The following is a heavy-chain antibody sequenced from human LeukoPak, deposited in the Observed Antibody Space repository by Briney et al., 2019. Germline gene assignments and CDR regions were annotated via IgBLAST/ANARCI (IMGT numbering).Heavy chain of an antibody. V-gene: IGHV4-59*01. CDR1: GGSFSGYY. D-gene: IGHD2-15*01. CDR3: ARGYCSGGSCYSYYYYNYMDV. Sequence: QPSETLSLTCAVYGGSFSGYYWSWIRQPPGKGLEWIGYIYYSGSTNYNPSLKSRVTISVDTSKNQFSLKLSSVTAADTAVYYCARGYCSGGSCYSYYYYNYMDVWGKGTTVTVSS. CDR2: IYYSGST. J-gene: IGHJ6*03.